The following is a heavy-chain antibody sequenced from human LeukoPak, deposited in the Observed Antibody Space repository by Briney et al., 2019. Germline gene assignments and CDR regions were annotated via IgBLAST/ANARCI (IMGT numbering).Heavy chain of an antibody. J-gene: IGHJ4*02. D-gene: IGHD3-22*01. CDR1: GFTFSSYA. CDR2: ISSSSSYI. Sequence: GRSLRLSCAASGFTFSSYAMHWVRQAPGKGLEWVSSISSSSSYIYYADSVKGRFTISRDNAKNSLYLQMNSLRAEDTAVYYCARHYDSSLLGRFDYWGQGTLVTVSS. CDR3: ARHYDSSLLGRFDY. V-gene: IGHV3-21*01.